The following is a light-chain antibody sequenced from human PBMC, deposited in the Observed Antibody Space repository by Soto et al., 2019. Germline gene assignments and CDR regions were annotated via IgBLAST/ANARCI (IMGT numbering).Light chain of an antibody. CDR2: QTS. CDR3: HQRQRWPRT. Sequence: EMVWTQSPCTLSSFPGDRFTLSCISSQYINTRLAWYQHRPGQAPRLLIYQTSIRAAGIPARFSASGTGTDFTLTISDVQPEDFAVYYCHQRQRWPRTFGQGTQVDIK. CDR1: QYINTR. J-gene: IGKJ1*01. V-gene: IGKV3D-11*01.